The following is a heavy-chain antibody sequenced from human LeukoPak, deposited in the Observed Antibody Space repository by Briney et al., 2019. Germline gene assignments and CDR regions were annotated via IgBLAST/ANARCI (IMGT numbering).Heavy chain of an antibody. CDR3: ASVLRYIDWSFDY. Sequence: GSLRLSCAASGFTFSSYWMSWVRQAPGKGLEWVANIKQDGSEKYYVDSVKGRFTISRDNAKNSLYLQMNSLRAEDTAVYYCASVLRYIDWSFDYWGQRTLVTVSS. V-gene: IGHV3-7*01. J-gene: IGHJ4*02. CDR1: GFTFSSYW. D-gene: IGHD3-9*01. CDR2: IKQDGSEK.